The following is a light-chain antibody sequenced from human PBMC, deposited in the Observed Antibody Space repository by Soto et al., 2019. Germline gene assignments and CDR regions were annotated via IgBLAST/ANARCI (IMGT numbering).Light chain of an antibody. CDR2: KAS. Sequence: DIQMTQSPSTLSASVGDRVTITCRASPSISSWLAWYQQKPGKAPKLLIYKASSLESGVPSRFSGSGSGTEFTITISSLQPDDFATYYCQQYNSYWTFGQGTKVEIK. V-gene: IGKV1-5*03. CDR3: QQYNSYWT. J-gene: IGKJ1*01. CDR1: PSISSW.